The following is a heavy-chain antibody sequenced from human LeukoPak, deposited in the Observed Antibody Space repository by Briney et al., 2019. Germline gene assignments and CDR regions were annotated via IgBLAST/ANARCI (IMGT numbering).Heavy chain of an antibody. CDR1: GYTFTNYG. V-gene: IGHV1-2*02. CDR2: INPNSGGT. Sequence: GASVKVSCKASGYTFTNYGITWVRQAPGQGLEWMGWINPNSGGTNYAQKFQGRVTMTRDTSISTAYMELSRLRSDDTAVYYCARALIRLSYYDSSGYSPRYWGQGTLVTVSS. J-gene: IGHJ4*02. CDR3: ARALIRLSYYDSSGYSPRY. D-gene: IGHD3-22*01.